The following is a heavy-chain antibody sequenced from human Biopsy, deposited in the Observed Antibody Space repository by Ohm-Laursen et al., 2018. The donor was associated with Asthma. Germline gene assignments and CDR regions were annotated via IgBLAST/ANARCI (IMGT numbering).Heavy chain of an antibody. J-gene: IGHJ6*02. Sequence: SLRLSCAASGFAFGNYSMYWVRQAPGKGPEWVALISYDGREKGYVDSVKGRFTISRDNFRNTLYVEMSSLRPEDSATYYCAKDRFDGSVTSHYYYYGIDVWGQGTAVTVSS. D-gene: IGHD3-10*01. CDR3: AKDRFDGSVTSHYYYYGIDV. V-gene: IGHV3-30*18. CDR2: ISYDGREK. CDR1: GFAFGNYS.